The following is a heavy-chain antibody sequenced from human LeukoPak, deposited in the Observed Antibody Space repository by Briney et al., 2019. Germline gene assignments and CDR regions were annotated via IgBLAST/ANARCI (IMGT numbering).Heavy chain of an antibody. CDR1: GYTFTSYY. V-gene: IGHV1-46*01. D-gene: IGHD4-23*01. Sequence: ASVKVSCKASGYTFTSYYMHWVRQAPGQGLEWMGIINPSGGSTSYAQKFQGRVTMTRNTSISTAYMELSSLRSEDTAVYYCARGGGGNSADYWGQGTLVTVSS. CDR3: ARGGGGNSADY. J-gene: IGHJ4*02. CDR2: INPSGGST.